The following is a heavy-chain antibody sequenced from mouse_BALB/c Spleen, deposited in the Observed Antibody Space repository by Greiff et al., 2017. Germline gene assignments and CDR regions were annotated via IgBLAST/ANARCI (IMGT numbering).Heavy chain of an antibody. V-gene: IGHV1-69*01. CDR2: IDTSDSYT. D-gene: IGHD2-3*01. CDR1: GYTFTDYW. Sequence: QVQLQQPGAELVMPGASVKMSCKASGYTFTDYWMHWVKQRPGQGLEWIGAIDTSDSYTSYNQKFKGKATLTVDESSSTAYMQLSSLTSEDSAVYYCARSDDGSPFDDWGQGTTLTVSS. J-gene: IGHJ2*01. CDR3: ARSDDGSPFDD.